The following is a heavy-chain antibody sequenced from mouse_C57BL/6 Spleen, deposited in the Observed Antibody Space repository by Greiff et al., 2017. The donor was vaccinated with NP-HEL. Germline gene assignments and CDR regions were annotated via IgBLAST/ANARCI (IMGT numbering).Heavy chain of an antibody. Sequence: DVHLVESGGGLVQPGGSLKLSCAASGFTFSDYYMYWVRQTPEKRLEWVAYISNGGGSTYYPDTVKGRFTISRDNAKNTLYLQMSRLKSEDTAMYYCARDGGIYYEYDDADWGQGTLVTVSA. CDR3: ARDGGIYYEYDDAD. D-gene: IGHD2-4*01. V-gene: IGHV5-12*01. J-gene: IGHJ3*01. CDR1: GFTFSDYY. CDR2: ISNGGGST.